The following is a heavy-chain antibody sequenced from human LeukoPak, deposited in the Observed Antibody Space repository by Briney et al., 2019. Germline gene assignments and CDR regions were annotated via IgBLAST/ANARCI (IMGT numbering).Heavy chain of an antibody. CDR2: ISAYNGNT. D-gene: IGHD2-2*01. CDR1: GYTFTSYG. J-gene: IGHJ4*02. V-gene: IGHV1-18*01. Sequence: ASVKVSCKASGYTFTSYGISWVRQAPGQGPEWMGWISAYNGNTNYAQKLQGRVTMTTDTSTSTAYMELRSLRSDDTAVYYCARDAGVVVVPAAPILWGQGTLVTVSS. CDR3: ARDAGVVVVPAAPIL.